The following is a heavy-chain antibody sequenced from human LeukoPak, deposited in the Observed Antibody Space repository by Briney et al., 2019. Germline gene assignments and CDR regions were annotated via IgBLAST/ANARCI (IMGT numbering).Heavy chain of an antibody. CDR1: GFMFIGYG. CDR2: IRFDGRYE. Sequence: GGSLRLSCEASGFMFIGYGMHWVRQTPGGGLEWVAFIRFDGRYEYYTHSVNGRFTISRDNSKNTLCLQMNSLRAEDTAVYYCAKLMWIQLWSYALDYWGQGTLVTVSS. CDR3: AKLMWIQLWSYALDY. D-gene: IGHD5-18*01. V-gene: IGHV3-30*02. J-gene: IGHJ4*02.